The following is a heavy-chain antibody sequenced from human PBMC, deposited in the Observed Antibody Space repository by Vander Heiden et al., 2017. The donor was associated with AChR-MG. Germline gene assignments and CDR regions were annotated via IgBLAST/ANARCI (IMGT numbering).Heavy chain of an antibody. J-gene: IGHJ3*02. CDR3: AREMSCSGGSCHAFDI. Sequence: QVQLQESGPGLVKPSQTLSLTCTVSGGSISSGGYYWSWIRQHPGKGLEWIGYIYYSGSTYYNPSLKSRVTISVDTSKNQFSLKLSSVTAADTAVYYCAREMSCSGGSCHAFDIWGQGTMVTVAS. CDR2: IYYSGST. V-gene: IGHV4-31*03. CDR1: GGSISSGGYY. D-gene: IGHD2-15*01.